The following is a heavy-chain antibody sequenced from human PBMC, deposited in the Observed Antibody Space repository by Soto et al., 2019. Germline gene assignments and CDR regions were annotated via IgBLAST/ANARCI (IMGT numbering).Heavy chain of an antibody. CDR1: GYTFTSYD. Sequence: QVQLVQSGAEVKKPGASVKVSCKASGYTFTSYDINWVRQATGQGLEWMGWMNPNSGNTGYAQKFQGRVTMTRNTSISTAYTELSILRSEDTAVYYCARAVEYWYHDAFDIWGQGTMVTVSS. CDR3: ARAVEYWYHDAFDI. V-gene: IGHV1-8*01. CDR2: MNPNSGNT. J-gene: IGHJ3*02. D-gene: IGHD2-8*02.